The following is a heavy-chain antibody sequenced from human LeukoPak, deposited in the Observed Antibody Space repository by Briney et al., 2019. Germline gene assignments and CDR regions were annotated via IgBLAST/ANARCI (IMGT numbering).Heavy chain of an antibody. CDR2: IRYDGSNK. J-gene: IGHJ4*02. V-gene: IGHV3-30*02. CDR1: GFTFSSYG. D-gene: IGHD5-18*01. Sequence: PGGSLRLSCAASGFTFSSYGMHWVRQAPGKGLEWVAFIRYDGSNKYYADSVKGRFTISRDNSKNTMYRQMNSLRAEDTAVYYCAILGGYSYGGRYFDYWGQGTLVTVSS. CDR3: AILGGYSYGGRYFDY.